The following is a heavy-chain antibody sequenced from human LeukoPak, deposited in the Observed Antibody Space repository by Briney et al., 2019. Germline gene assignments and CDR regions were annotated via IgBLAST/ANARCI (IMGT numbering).Heavy chain of an antibody. Sequence: GASVSVRFSCSAYTFTFCYMDWVRHRPAQGMGLVGCTNPNSSGTNNAQKLQGRVTMTRDTSISTAYMELSRLIFDDTAVYYRARGHYSNYVRGGVYYYDGMDVWGQGTTVTVSS. D-gene: IGHD4-11*01. V-gene: IGHV1-2*02. CDR2: TNPNSSGT. J-gene: IGHJ6*02. CDR1: AYTFTFCY. CDR3: ARGHYSNYVRGGVYYYDGMDV.